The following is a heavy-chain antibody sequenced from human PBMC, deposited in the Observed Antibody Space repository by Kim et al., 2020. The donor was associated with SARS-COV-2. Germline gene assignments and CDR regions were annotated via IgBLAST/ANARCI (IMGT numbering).Heavy chain of an antibody. D-gene: IGHD3-10*01. CDR1: GGSISSGGYY. CDR3: ARDRITMVRGVLYYYGMDV. Sequence: SETLSLTCTVSGGSISSGGYYWSWIRQHPGKGLEWIGYIYYSGSTYYNPSLKSRVTISVDTSKNQFSLKLSSVTAADTAVYYCARDRITMVRGVLYYYGMDVWGQGTTVTVSS. CDR2: IYYSGST. J-gene: IGHJ6*02. V-gene: IGHV4-31*03.